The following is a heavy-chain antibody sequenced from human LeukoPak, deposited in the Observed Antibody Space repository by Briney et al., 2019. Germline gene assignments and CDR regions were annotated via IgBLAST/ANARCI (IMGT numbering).Heavy chain of an antibody. J-gene: IGHJ4*02. CDR1: GFIFSSCN. Sequence: GGSLRLSCVASGFIFSSCNMHWLRQAPGKGLEWVALIWYDGSKKYYTDSVKGRFTVSRDNSKDMVYLQMNSLRTEDTAVYYCAKNRDSSDYPRDFDFWGQGTLVTVSS. CDR3: AKNRDSSDYPRDFDF. CDR2: IWYDGSKK. D-gene: IGHD3-22*01. V-gene: IGHV3-30*02.